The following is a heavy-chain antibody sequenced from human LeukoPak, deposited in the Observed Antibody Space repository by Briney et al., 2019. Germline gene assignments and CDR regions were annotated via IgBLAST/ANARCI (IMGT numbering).Heavy chain of an antibody. CDR3: ARTDIVATSGFDY. V-gene: IGHV1-2*02. CDR1: GYTFTGYY. CDR2: INPNSGGT. J-gene: IGHJ4*02. Sequence: ASVKVSCKAPGYTFTGYYMHWVRQAPGQGLEWMGWINPNSGGTNYAQKFQGRVTMTRDTSISTAYMELSRLRSDDTAVYYCARTDIVATSGFDYWGQGTLVTVSS. D-gene: IGHD5-12*01.